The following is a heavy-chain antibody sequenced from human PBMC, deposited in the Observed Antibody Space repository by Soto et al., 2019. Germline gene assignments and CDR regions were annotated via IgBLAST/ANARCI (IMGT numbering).Heavy chain of an antibody. CDR1: GGSINTFY. CDR2: IFSSGST. D-gene: IGHD5-12*01. Sequence: PSETLSLTCTVPGGSINTFYWSWVRQPAGKGLEWIGRIFSSGSTSFNPSLESRVAMSVDTSKNHFSLNLSSVTAADMAVYYCAREGSXSAYNFAHGIQLWSFDFWGQGALVTVSS. CDR3: AREGSXSAYNFAHGIQLWSFDF. J-gene: IGHJ4*02. V-gene: IGHV4-4*07.